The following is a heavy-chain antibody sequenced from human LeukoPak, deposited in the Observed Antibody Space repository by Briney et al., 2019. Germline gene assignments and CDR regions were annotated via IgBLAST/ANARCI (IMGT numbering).Heavy chain of an antibody. CDR2: MNPNSGNT. CDR3: AREYRYDFWSGHYFDY. CDR1: GYTFTSYD. Sequence: ASVKVSCKASGYTFTSYDINWVRQATGQGLEWMGWMNPNSGNTGYAQKFQGRVTMTRNTSISTAYMELSSLRSEDTAVYYCAREYRYDFWSGHYFDYRGQGTLVTVSS. J-gene: IGHJ4*02. D-gene: IGHD3-3*01. V-gene: IGHV1-8*01.